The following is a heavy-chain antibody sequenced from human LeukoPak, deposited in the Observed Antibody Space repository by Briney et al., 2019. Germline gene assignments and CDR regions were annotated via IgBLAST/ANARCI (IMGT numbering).Heavy chain of an antibody. Sequence: SVKVSCKASGYTFTSYAISWVRQAPGQGLEWMGRIIPILGIANYAQKFQGRVTITADKSTSTAYMELSSLRSEDTAVYYCASVYCSSTSCYSYYGMDVWGQGTTVTVSS. J-gene: IGHJ6*02. CDR3: ASVYCSSTSCYSYYGMDV. V-gene: IGHV1-69*04. CDR1: GYTFTSYA. CDR2: IIPILGIA. D-gene: IGHD2-2*01.